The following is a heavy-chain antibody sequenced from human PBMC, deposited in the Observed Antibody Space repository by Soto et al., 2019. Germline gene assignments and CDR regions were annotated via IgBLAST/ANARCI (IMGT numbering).Heavy chain of an antibody. D-gene: IGHD2-8*01. J-gene: IGHJ3*02. CDR3: HTPHGRNAFDI. Sequence: GGSLRLSCATSGFTFSNAWMAWVRQAPGKGLEWVGRIKSIVDGGTTNYAAPVKGRFSISRHDSENTLYLQMNSLRVEDTGIYYCHTPHGRNAFDIWGPGTVVTVSS. V-gene: IGHV3-15*01. CDR2: IKSIVDGGTT. CDR1: GFTFSNAW.